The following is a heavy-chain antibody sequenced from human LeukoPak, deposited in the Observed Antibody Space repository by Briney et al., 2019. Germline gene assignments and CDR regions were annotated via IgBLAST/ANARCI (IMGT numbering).Heavy chain of an antibody. CDR3: ARGLYSGSYYGSLGY. CDR2: ISAYNGNT. Sequence: APVKVSCKASGYTFTSYGISWVRQAPGQGLEWMGWISAYNGNTNYAQKLQGRVTMTTDTSTSTAYMELRSLRSDDTAVYYCARGLYSGSYYGSLGYWGQGTLVTVSS. CDR1: GYTFTSYG. J-gene: IGHJ4*02. V-gene: IGHV1-18*01. D-gene: IGHD1-26*01.